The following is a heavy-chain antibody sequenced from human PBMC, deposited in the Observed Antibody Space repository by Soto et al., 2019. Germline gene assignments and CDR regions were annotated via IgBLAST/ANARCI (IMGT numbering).Heavy chain of an antibody. V-gene: IGHV1-18*01. D-gene: IGHD6-19*01. CDR1: GYTFTSYG. J-gene: IGHJ6*02. Sequence: ASVKVSCKASGYTFTSYGISWVRQAPGQGLEWMGWISAYNGNTNYAQKLQGRVTMTTDTSTSTAYMELRSLRSDDTAVYYCARAVAGIVTLNYYYYYGMDVWGQGTTVTVSS. CDR2: ISAYNGNT. CDR3: ARAVAGIVTLNYYYYYGMDV.